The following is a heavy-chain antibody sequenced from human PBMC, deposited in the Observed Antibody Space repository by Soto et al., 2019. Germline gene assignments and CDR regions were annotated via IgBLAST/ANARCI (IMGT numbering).Heavy chain of an antibody. CDR2: INHSGST. Sequence: SETLSLTCAVYGGSFSGYYWSWIRQPPGKGLEWIGEINHSGSTNYNPSIKSRVTISVDTSKNQFSLKLSSVTAADTAVYYCARIGLDYGDGVDYWGQGTLVTVSS. CDR1: GGSFSGYY. CDR3: ARIGLDYGDGVDY. J-gene: IGHJ4*02. V-gene: IGHV4-34*01. D-gene: IGHD4-17*01.